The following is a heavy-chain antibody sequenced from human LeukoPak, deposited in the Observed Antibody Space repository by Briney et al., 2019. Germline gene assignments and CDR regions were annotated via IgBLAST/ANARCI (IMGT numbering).Heavy chain of an antibody. CDR2: IYYSGST. CDR3: ARVRLGYCSSTSCYPPSF. CDR1: GGSISSYY. Sequence: SETLSLTCTVSGGSISSYYWSWIRQPPGKGLEWIGYIYYSGSTNYNPSLKSRVTISVDTSKNQFSLKLSSVTAADTAVYYCARVRLGYCSSTSCYPPSFRGQGTLVTVSS. J-gene: IGHJ4*02. V-gene: IGHV4-59*01. D-gene: IGHD2-2*01.